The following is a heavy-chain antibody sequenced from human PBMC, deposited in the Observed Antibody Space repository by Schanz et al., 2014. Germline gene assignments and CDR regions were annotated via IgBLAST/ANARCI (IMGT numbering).Heavy chain of an antibody. CDR2: ISYDGSNK. D-gene: IGHD5-12*01. Sequence: QVQLVESGGGVVQPGRSLRLSCAAYGFTLSSYAMHWVRQAPGKGLEWVAVISYDGSNKYYADSVKGRFTISRDNSKNTQYLQMSSLRTEDTAVYYCASPSGYSDYGTYFDFWGQGTLVTVSS. CDR1: GFTLSSYA. J-gene: IGHJ4*02. CDR3: ASPSGYSDYGTYFDF. V-gene: IGHV3-30-3*01.